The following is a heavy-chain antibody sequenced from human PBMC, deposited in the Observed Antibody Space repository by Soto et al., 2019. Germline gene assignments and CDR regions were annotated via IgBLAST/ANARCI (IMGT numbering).Heavy chain of an antibody. D-gene: IGHD6-13*01. J-gene: IGHJ4*02. CDR1: GYTFTSYG. CDR3: ARGRYSSRRMGFDFDY. CDR2: ISAYNGNT. Sequence: GASVKVSCKASGYTFTSYGISWVRQAPGQGLEWMGWISAYNGNTNYAQKLQGRVTMTTDTSASTAYMELRSLRSDDTAVYYCARGRYSSRRMGFDFDYWGQGTLVTVSS. V-gene: IGHV1-18*04.